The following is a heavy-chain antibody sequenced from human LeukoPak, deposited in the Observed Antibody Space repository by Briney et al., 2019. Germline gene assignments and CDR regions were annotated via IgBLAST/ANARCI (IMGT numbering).Heavy chain of an antibody. CDR1: GYTFTSYY. J-gene: IGHJ4*02. V-gene: IGHV1-8*02. D-gene: IGHD1-26*01. Sequence: ASVKVSCKASGYTFTSYYMHWVRQATGQGLEWMRYMNPNSGNTGSAQKFQGRVTMTRNTSISTAYMELSSLRSEDTAVYYCARELRHQDSWGQGTLVTVSS. CDR2: MNPNSGNT. CDR3: ARELRHQDS.